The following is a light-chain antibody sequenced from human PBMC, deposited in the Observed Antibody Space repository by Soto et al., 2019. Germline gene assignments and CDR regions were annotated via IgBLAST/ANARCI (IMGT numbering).Light chain of an antibody. J-gene: IGLJ3*02. CDR3: SSYTSISTVV. Sequence: QSALTQPASVSGSPGQSITISCTGTSSDVGAYNFVSWYQQFPGKAPKLMIYEVSNRPSGVSDRFSGSKSGNTASLIISGLRAEDEADYYCSSYTSISTVVFGGGTKLTVL. CDR1: SSDVGAYNF. V-gene: IGLV2-14*01. CDR2: EVS.